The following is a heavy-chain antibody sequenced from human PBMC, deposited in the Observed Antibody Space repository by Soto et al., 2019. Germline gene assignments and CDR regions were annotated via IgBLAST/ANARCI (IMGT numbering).Heavy chain of an antibody. D-gene: IGHD5-18*01. Sequence: ASVNVSCKASGYTFTSYGISWVRQSPGQGLEWMGWISAYNGNTNYAQKLQGRVTMTTDTSTSTAYMELRSLRSDDTAVYYCARDLVDTAMVYYFDYWGQGTLVTVSS. V-gene: IGHV1-18*01. CDR2: ISAYNGNT. CDR1: GYTFTSYG. CDR3: ARDLVDTAMVYYFDY. J-gene: IGHJ4*02.